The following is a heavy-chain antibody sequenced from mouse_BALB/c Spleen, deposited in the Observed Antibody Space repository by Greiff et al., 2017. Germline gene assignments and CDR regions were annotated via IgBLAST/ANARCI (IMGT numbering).Heavy chain of an antibody. J-gene: IGHJ4*01. D-gene: IGHD1-1*01. V-gene: IGHV5-6-5*01. CDR2: ISSGGST. CDR3: ARNYEGAMDY. CDR1: GFTFSSYA. Sequence: EVQVVESGGGLVKPGGSLKLSCAASGFTFSSYAMSWVRQTPEKRLEWVASISSGGSTYYPDSVKGRFTISRDNARNILYLQMSSLRSEDTAMYYCARNYEGAMDYWGQGTSVTVSS.